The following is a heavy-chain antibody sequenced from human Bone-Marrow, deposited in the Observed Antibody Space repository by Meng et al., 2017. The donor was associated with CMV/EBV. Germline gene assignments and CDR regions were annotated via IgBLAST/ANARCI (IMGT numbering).Heavy chain of an antibody. CDR2: ISSSSSTI. D-gene: IGHD3-10*01. V-gene: IGHV3-48*04. CDR3: ARDRGSIGY. CDR1: GFTFSSYS. J-gene: IGHJ4*02. Sequence: GESLKISCAASGFTFSSYSMNWVRQAPGKGLEWVSYISSSSSTIYYADSVKGRFTISRDNAKNSLYLQMNSLRAEDTAVYYCARDRGSIGYWGQGTLVTDSS.